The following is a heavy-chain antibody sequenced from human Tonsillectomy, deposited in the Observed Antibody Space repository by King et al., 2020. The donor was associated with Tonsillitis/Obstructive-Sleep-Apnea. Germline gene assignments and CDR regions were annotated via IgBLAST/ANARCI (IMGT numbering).Heavy chain of an antibody. D-gene: IGHD6-13*01. CDR3: ARDHSMNSSSWTGWFDP. CDR2: INPSGDST. V-gene: IGHV1-46*01. Sequence: VQLVESGAEVKKPGASVKVSCKASGYTFSSYYMHWVRQAPGQGLEWMGIINPSGDSTSYAQKFQGRVTMTRDMSTSTVYMELSSLRSEDTAVYYCARDHSMNSSSWTGWFDPWGQGTLVTVSS. CDR1: GYTFSSYY. J-gene: IGHJ5*02.